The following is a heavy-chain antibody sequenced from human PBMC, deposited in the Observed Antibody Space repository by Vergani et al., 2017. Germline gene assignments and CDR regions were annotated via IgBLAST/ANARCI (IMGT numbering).Heavy chain of an antibody. CDR1: GGSISSSSYY. D-gene: IGHD6-13*01. J-gene: IGHJ3*02. CDR2: IYYSGST. CDR3: ARDSGSSWSGGAFDI. Sequence: QLQLQESGPGLVKPSETLSLTCTVSGGSISSSSYYWGWIRQPPGKGLEWIGSIYYSGSTYYNPSLKSRVTISVDTSKNQFSLKLSSVTAADTAVYYCARDSGSSWSGGAFDIWGQGTMVTVSS. V-gene: IGHV4-39*07.